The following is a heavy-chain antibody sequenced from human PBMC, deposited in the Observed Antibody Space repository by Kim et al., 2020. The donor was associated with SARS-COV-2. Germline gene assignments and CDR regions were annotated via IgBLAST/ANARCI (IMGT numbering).Heavy chain of an antibody. Sequence: GESLRLSCAASGFSFSDYYMSWIRQAPGKGLEWISYIGSSGGTIYYADSVKGRFTITRDNAKNSLYLQMNSLRAEDTAVYYCARGLVGATVVFDYWGQGTLVTVSP. CDR2: IGSSGGTI. J-gene: IGHJ4*02. V-gene: IGHV3-11*01. D-gene: IGHD1-26*01. CDR3: ARGLVGATVVFDY. CDR1: GFSFSDYY.